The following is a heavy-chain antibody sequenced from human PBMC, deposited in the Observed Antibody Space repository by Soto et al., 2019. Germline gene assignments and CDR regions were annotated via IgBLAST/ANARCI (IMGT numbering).Heavy chain of an antibody. D-gene: IGHD6-13*01. J-gene: IGHJ4*02. V-gene: IGHV3-7*01. CDR2: IKQDGSEK. CDR1: GFTFSSAW. Sequence: PGGSLRLSCAASGFTFSSAWINWVRQAPGKGLEWVANIKQDGSEKYYVGSVKGRFTISRDNTKNSLYLQMNSLRAEDTAVYYCAREQLQVVIPDYWGQGTLVTVSS. CDR3: AREQLQVVIPDY.